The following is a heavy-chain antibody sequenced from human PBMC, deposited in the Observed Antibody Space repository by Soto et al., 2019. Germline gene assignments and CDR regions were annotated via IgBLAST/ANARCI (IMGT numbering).Heavy chain of an antibody. V-gene: IGHV1-69*01. CDR3: AIEGGNNYGLGRGHGFDP. CDR2: IIPRFRSP. D-gene: IGHD4-17*01. CDR1: GGTFNRNT. J-gene: IGHJ5*02. Sequence: QVQLVQSGAEVKQSGSSVKVSCRASGGTFNRNTISWVRQAPGQGLEWMGGIIPRFRSPSYAQKFQGRVTIIADESTNTVYMELSSLRCDDTAVYYGAIEGGNNYGLGRGHGFDPWGQGTLVTVSS.